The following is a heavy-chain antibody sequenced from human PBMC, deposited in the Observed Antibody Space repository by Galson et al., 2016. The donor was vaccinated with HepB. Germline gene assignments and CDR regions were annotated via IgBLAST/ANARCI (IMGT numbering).Heavy chain of an antibody. Sequence: QSGAEVKKPGESLRISCKVSGYTFIFYWMSWVRQMPGKGLEWMGNFDPTDSYTNYSPSFKGHVTFSADRSTNTAYLQWNVLKASDTAMYYCARHEYTTSSHFDYWGQGTLVIVSS. J-gene: IGHJ4*02. D-gene: IGHD6-6*01. CDR3: ARHEYTTSSHFDY. CDR1: GYTFIFYW. V-gene: IGHV5-10-1*01. CDR2: FDPTDSYT.